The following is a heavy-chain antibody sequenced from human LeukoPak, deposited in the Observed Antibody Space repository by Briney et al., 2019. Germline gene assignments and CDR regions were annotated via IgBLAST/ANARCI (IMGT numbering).Heavy chain of an antibody. CDR2: INTNTGNP. Sequence: GASVKVSCKASGYTLTNYYMHWVRQAPGQGLEWMGWINTNTGNPTYAQGFTGRFVFSLDTSVSTAYLQISSLKAEDTAVYYCARAPHQDLDYWGQGTLVTVSS. CDR1: GYTLTNYY. CDR3: ARAPHQDLDY. D-gene: IGHD2-15*01. J-gene: IGHJ4*02. V-gene: IGHV7-4-1*02.